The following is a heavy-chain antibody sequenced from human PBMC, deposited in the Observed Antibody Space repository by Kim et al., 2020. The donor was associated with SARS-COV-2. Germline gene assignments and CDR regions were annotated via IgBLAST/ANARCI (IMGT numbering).Heavy chain of an antibody. CDR2: XSGSGDTT. V-gene: IGHV3-23*01. D-gene: IGHD6-13*01. CDR3: XNPRQPDY. CDR1: GFTFSNYG. Sequence: GGSLRLSCAASGFTFSNYGMSWVRQAPGKGLEWVSGXSGSGDTTTYADSVKGRFPVSRXXSKNTLYLQMSSLRXEDTALYYCXNPRQPDYWGQGTLVTVSS. J-gene: IGHJ4*02.